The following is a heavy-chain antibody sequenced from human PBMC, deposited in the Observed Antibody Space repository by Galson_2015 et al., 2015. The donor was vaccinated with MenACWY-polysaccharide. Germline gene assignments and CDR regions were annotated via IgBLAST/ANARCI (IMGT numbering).Heavy chain of an antibody. CDR3: ARPKGDH. J-gene: IGHJ4*02. CDR1: GFTFSNYW. V-gene: IGHV3-7*01. CDR2: IKQDGSDK. Sequence: SLRLSCAASGFTFSNYWMSWVRQSPGKGLEWVANIKQDGSDKNYVDSVKGRFTISRDNAKNSLYLQMNSLRAEDTAVYCCARPKGDHWGQGILVTVSS.